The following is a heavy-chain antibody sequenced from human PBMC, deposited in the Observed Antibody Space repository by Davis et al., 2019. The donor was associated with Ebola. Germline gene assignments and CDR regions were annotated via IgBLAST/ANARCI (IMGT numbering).Heavy chain of an antibody. D-gene: IGHD2/OR15-2a*01. Sequence: PGGSLRLSCAASGFTFDNYAMHWVRQAPGKGLEWVSAISGSGGSTYYADSVKGRFTISRDNSKKTLYLQMNSLRAEDTAVYYCVKDSSNIWFDIWGQGTLVTVSS. CDR2: ISGSGGST. CDR3: VKDSSNIWFDI. J-gene: IGHJ3*02. CDR1: GFTFDNYA. V-gene: IGHV3-23*01.